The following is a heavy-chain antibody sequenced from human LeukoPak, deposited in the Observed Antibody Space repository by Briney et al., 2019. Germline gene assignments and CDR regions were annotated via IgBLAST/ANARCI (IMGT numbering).Heavy chain of an antibody. Sequence: SETLSLTCTVSGYSISSGYYWGWIRQPPGKGLEWIGSIYHSGSTYYNSSLKSRVTISVDTSKNQFSLKLTSVTAADTAVYYCARGPHAGDYWGQGTLVTVSS. CDR3: ARGPHAGDY. CDR1: GYSISSGYY. D-gene: IGHD1-1*01. V-gene: IGHV4-38-2*02. J-gene: IGHJ4*02. CDR2: IYHSGST.